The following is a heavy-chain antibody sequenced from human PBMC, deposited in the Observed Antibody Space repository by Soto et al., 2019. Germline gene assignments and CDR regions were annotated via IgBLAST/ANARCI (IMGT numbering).Heavy chain of an antibody. D-gene: IGHD6-6*01. J-gene: IGHJ6*02. CDR3: ARAPYSSSPGYYYYGMDV. CDR2: IIPIFGTA. Sequence: QVQLVQSGAEVKKPGSSVKVSCKASGGTFNSYAISWVRQAPGQGLEWMGGIIPIFGTANYAQKFQGRVTNTADESTSTAYMELSSLRSEDTAVYYCARAPYSSSPGYYYYGMDVWGQGTTVTVSS. CDR1: GGTFNSYA. V-gene: IGHV1-69*01.